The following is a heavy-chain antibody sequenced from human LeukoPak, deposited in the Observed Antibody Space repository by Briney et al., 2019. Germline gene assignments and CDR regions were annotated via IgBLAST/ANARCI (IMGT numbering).Heavy chain of an antibody. CDR1: GGSISSYY. J-gene: IGHJ6*02. D-gene: IGHD5-12*01. Sequence: PSETLSLTCTVSGGSISSYYWSWIRQPPGEGMEWIGHIYYRGSTDYNPSLRSRVTISVDTTKNQFSLKLRTVTAAAMADCYCARVSNGRGYSGYFYYYGMDVWGQGTTVTVSS. CDR3: ARVSNGRGYSGYFYYYGMDV. V-gene: IGHV4-59*01. CDR2: IYYRGST.